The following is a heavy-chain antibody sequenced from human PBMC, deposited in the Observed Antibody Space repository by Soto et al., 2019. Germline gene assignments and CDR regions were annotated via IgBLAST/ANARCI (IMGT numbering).Heavy chain of an antibody. CDR2: ISYSGST. CDR3: ARDFVAGDTDYYYYGLDV. Sequence: QVQLQESGPGLVKPSQTLSLTCTVSGGSISSGGCYWSWIRQYPGKGLQWIGYISYSGSTYYNPSLKSRITLSSDTSKNQFSLKLSSVTAADTAVYYCARDFVAGDTDYYYYGLDVWGQGTTVTVSS. V-gene: IGHV4-31*03. J-gene: IGHJ6*02. CDR1: GGSISSGGCY. D-gene: IGHD6-19*01.